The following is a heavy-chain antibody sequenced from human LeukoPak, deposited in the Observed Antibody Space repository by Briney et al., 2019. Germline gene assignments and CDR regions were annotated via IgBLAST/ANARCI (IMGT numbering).Heavy chain of an antibody. V-gene: IGHV3-66*02. Sequence: GGSLRLSCVASGFTVSSNYMNWVRQAPGKGVEWVSVMYSGGGTHYADSVQGRFTLFRDNSKSTLYLQMNTLRTEDTAVYYCARGMGAYDAFDVWGQGTMVTVSS. J-gene: IGHJ3*01. CDR3: ARGMGAYDAFDV. CDR1: GFTVSSNY. CDR2: MYSGGGT. D-gene: IGHD1-26*01.